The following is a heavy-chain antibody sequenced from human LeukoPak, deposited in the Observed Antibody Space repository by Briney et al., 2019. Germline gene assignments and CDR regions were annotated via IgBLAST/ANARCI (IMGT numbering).Heavy chain of an antibody. D-gene: IGHD6-6*01. J-gene: IGHJ6*03. CDR1: GGSISRYY. V-gene: IGHV4-59*12. Sequence: SETLSLTCTVSGGSISRYYWSWIRQPPGKGLEWIGYISYTGSTTYNSSLKSRVTISLDTSKNQFSLKLSSVTAADTAVYYCASIAARWSSPYYYMDVWGKGTTVTVSS. CDR2: ISYTGST. CDR3: ASIAARWSSPYYYMDV.